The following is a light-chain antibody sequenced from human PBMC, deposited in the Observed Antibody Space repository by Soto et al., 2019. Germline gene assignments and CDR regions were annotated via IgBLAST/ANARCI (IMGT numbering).Light chain of an antibody. J-gene: IGKJ1*01. V-gene: IGKV3-15*01. Sequence: IVMTQSPATLSLSPGERATLSCRASQSVSNNLAWYQQKRGLPPRLLIYGASTRATGIPVRFSGSGSGTDFTLTISSLQSEDFAIYYCQQRSSWMWAFGQGTRVEVK. CDR1: QSVSNN. CDR3: QQRSSWMWA. CDR2: GAS.